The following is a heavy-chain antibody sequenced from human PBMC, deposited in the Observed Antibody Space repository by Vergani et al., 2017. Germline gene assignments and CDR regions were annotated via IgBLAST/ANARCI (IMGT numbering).Heavy chain of an antibody. V-gene: IGHV3-66*01. Sequence: EVQLVESGGGLVQPGGSLRLSCAASGFTFSSYSMNWVRQAPGKGLEWVSVISSGGSTYYADSVKGRFTISRDNSKNTLYLQMNSLTAEDTAVYYCAREGHYDSSGYYPSFDYWGQGTLVTVSS. CDR2: ISSGGST. J-gene: IGHJ4*02. CDR3: AREGHYDSSGYYPSFDY. CDR1: GFTFSSYS. D-gene: IGHD3-22*01.